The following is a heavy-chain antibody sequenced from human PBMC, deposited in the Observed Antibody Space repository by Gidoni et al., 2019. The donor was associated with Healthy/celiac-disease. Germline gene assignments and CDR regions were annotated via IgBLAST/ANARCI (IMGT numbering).Heavy chain of an antibody. CDR1: GGSISRSNW. CDR2: IYHSGST. D-gene: IGHD5-18*01. J-gene: IGHJ3*02. CDR3: AREQTAMVIRGGFDI. V-gene: IGHV4-4*02. Sequence: QVQLQESGPGLVKPSGTLSLTCAVSGGSISRSNWWSWVRQPPGKGLAWIGEIYHSGSTNYNPYLKSRVTISVDKSKNQFSLKLSSVTAADTAVYYCAREQTAMVIRGGFDIWGQGTMVTVSS.